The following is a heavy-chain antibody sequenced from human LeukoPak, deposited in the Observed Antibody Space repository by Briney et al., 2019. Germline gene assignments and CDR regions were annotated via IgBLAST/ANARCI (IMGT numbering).Heavy chain of an antibody. V-gene: IGHV4-31*03. D-gene: IGHD1-7*01. CDR2: IYYSGST. CDR1: GGSISSGGYY. Sequence: SETLSLTCTVSGGSISSGGYYWSWIRQHPGKGLEWIGYIYYSGSTYYNPSLKSRITIPVDTSKNQFSLKLSSVTAADTAVYYCARGGTTGTTYYWGQGTLVTVSS. CDR3: ARGGTTGTTYY. J-gene: IGHJ4*02.